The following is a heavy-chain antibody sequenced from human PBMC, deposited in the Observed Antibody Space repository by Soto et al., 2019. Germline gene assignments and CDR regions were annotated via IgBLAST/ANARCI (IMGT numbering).Heavy chain of an antibody. Sequence: TLSLTCTVSGGSISSGDYYWSWLRQHPGKGLEWIGYISYSGSTYYTPTLKSRLTMSVDASRNQFSLRLTSVTAADTAVYYCARVGRSFGVVILFIDYWGQGALVTVSS. V-gene: IGHV4-31*03. CDR1: GGSISSGDYY. D-gene: IGHD3-3*01. CDR3: ARVGRSFGVVILFIDY. J-gene: IGHJ4*02. CDR2: ISYSGST.